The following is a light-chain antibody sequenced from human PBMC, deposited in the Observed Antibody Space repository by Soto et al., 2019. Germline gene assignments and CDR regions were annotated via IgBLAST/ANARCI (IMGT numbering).Light chain of an antibody. CDR1: SSNIGGNS. CDR3: GSWDSSMSAYV. J-gene: IGLJ1*01. V-gene: IGLV1-51*01. CDR2: DDD. Sequence: QSVMSQPPSVSAAPGQRVTISCSGSSSNIGGNSVSWYQQLPGTAPKLLIYDDDQRPSGIPDRFSGSKSGTSATLGITGFQTGDEADYYCGSWDSSMSAYVFGTGNKLTV.